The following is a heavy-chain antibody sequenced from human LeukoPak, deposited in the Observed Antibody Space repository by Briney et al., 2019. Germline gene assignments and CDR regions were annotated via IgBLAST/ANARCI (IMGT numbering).Heavy chain of an antibody. Sequence: PGRSLRLSCAASGFTFSSYAMHWVRQAPGKGLEWVAVISYDGSNKYYADSVKGRFTISRDNSKNTLYLQMNSLRAEDTAVYYCARDPGGYCSSTSCYRRGYYYYYMDVWGKGTTVTVSS. D-gene: IGHD2-2*02. CDR1: GFTFSSYA. CDR2: ISYDGSNK. CDR3: ARDPGGYCSSTSCYRRGYYYYYMDV. J-gene: IGHJ6*03. V-gene: IGHV3-30-3*01.